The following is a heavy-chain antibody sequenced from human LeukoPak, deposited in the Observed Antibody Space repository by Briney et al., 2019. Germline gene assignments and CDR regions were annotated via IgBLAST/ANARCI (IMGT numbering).Heavy chain of an antibody. CDR1: GFTFSTYV. V-gene: IGHV3-64D*06. J-gene: IGHJ4*02. Sequence: GGSLSLSCSVSGFTFSTYVMHWVRQAPGKGLEYVSAISSNGDNTYYADSVKGRFTISRDNSKNTLYLQMSSLRADDTAVYYCVRGTGYWGQGTLVTVSS. CDR3: VRGTGY. CDR2: ISSNGDNT.